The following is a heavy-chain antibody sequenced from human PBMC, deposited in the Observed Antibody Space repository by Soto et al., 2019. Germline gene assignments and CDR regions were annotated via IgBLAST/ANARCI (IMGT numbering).Heavy chain of an antibody. CDR3: ARDRGYNYGSAFDS. Sequence: GGSLRLSCAASGFTFSNHWMHWVRQAPGKGLVWLSRISSDKITTDYADSVNGRFTTSRDNAKNTVYLQMNSLRGEDTAVYYCARDRGYNYGSAFDSWGQGTLVTVSS. V-gene: IGHV3-74*01. D-gene: IGHD5-18*01. CDR1: GFTFSNHW. J-gene: IGHJ4*02. CDR2: ISSDKITT.